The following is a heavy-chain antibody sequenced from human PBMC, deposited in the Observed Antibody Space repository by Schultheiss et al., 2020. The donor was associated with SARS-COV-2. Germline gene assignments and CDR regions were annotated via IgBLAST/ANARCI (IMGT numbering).Heavy chain of an antibody. J-gene: IGHJ3*02. Sequence: SETLSLTCSVSGGSVSSGTYYWSWIRQPPGKGLEWIGEINHLGSTNYNPSLKSRVTISVDTSKNQFSLKLSSVTAADTAVYYCARVGYYGSGRNGAFDIWGQGTMVTVSS. CDR1: GGSVSSGTYY. CDR3: ARVGYYGSGRNGAFDI. D-gene: IGHD3-10*01. V-gene: IGHV4-39*07. CDR2: INHLGST.